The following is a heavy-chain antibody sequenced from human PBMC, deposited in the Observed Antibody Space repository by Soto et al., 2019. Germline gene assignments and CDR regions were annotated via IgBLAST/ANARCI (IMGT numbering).Heavy chain of an antibody. CDR2: ISAYNGNT. D-gene: IGHD2-2*02. J-gene: IGHJ6*02. CDR1: GYTFTSYG. CDR3: ARDEVPAAIRSYYYYYGMDV. Sequence: GASVKVSCKASGYTFTSYGISWVRQAPGQGLEWMGWISAYNGNTNYAQKLQGRVTMTTDTSTSTAYMELRSLRSDDTAVYYCARDEVPAAIRSYYYYYGMDVWGQGTTVTVSS. V-gene: IGHV1-18*04.